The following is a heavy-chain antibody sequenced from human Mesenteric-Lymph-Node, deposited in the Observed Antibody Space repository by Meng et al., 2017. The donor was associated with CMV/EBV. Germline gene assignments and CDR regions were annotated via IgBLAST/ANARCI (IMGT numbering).Heavy chain of an antibody. CDR1: GGTFSSYA. CDR3: ARCIVATTTYYYYYGMDV. CDR2: IIPIFGTA. J-gene: IGHJ6*02. D-gene: IGHD5-12*01. V-gene: IGHV1-69*05. Sequence: SVKVSCKASGGTFSSYAISWVRQAPGQGLEWMGGIIPIFGTANYAQKFQGRVTITTDESTSTAYMELSSLRSEDTAVYYCARCIVATTTYYYYYGMDVWGQGTTVTVSS.